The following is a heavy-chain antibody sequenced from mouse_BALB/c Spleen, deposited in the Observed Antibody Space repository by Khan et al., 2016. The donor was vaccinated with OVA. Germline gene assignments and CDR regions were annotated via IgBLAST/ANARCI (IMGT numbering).Heavy chain of an antibody. CDR3: TRSGYANPFAY. J-gene: IGHJ3*01. Sequence: QVQLQQSGAELVKPGASVKLSCKASGYTFTSYYMYWVKQRPGQGLEWIGGINPSNGDAHFNERFKTKATLTVDKSSSTAYMQLSSLTSEDYAVXYCTRSGYANPFAYWGQGTLVTVFA. D-gene: IGHD2-10*02. CDR1: GYTFTSYY. CDR2: INPSNGDA. V-gene: IGHV1S81*02.